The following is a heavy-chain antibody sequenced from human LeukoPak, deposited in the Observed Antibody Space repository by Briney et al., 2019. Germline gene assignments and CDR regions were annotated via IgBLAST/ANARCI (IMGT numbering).Heavy chain of an antibody. CDR1: GFTFSNAW. CDR2: IRSKTDGGTT. Sequence: GGSLRLSCAASGFTFSNAWMSWVRQAPGKGLEWVGRIRSKTDGGTTDYAAPVKGRFTISRDDSKNTLYLQMNSLKTEDTAVYYCTTEAVAGPPYYWGQGTLVTVSS. V-gene: IGHV3-15*01. J-gene: IGHJ4*02. CDR3: TTEAVAGPPYY. D-gene: IGHD6-19*01.